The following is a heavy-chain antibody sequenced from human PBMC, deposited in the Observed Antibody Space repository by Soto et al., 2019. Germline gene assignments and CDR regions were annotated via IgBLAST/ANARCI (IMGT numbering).Heavy chain of an antibody. CDR1: GYTFSSYA. Sequence: ASVKVSCKASGYTFSSYAISWVRQAPGQGLEWMGWISPYNGDTHYAQNLQGRVTMTTDTSTTTAYMELRSLKSDDTAIYYCARGTTVTTTPTYYYVDVWGKGTTVTVSS. CDR2: ISPYNGDT. CDR3: ARGTTVTTTPTYYYVDV. J-gene: IGHJ6*03. V-gene: IGHV1-18*01. D-gene: IGHD4-4*01.